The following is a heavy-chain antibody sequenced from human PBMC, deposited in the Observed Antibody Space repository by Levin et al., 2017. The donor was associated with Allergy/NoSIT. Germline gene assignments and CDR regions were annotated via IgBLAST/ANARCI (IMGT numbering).Heavy chain of an antibody. J-gene: IGHJ4*02. CDR1: GFTFSSYA. V-gene: IGHV3-23*01. D-gene: IGHD4-17*01. CDR2: ISGSGGST. CDR3: AKGVGEGDYGPYYYFDY. Sequence: PGGSLRLSCAASGFTFSSYAMSWVRQAPGKGLEWVSAISGSGGSTYYADSVKGRFTISRDNSKNTLYLQMNSLRAEDTAVYYCAKGVGEGDYGPYYYFDYWGQGTLVTVSS.